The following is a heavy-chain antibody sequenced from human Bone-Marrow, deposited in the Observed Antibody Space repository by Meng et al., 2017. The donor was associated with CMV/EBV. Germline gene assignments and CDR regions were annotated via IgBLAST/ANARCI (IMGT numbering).Heavy chain of an antibody. V-gene: IGHV3-7*01. Sequence: GESLKISCAASGFTFSNYWMSWVRQTPGKGLEWVATIRQDGDEKFYVDSVKGRFTISRDNSKSTLYLQMNSLRAEDTAVYYCARDARVTIFGVVIDAFDIWGQGTMVTVSS. J-gene: IGHJ3*02. CDR2: IRQDGDEK. CDR3: ARDARVTIFGVVIDAFDI. CDR1: GFTFSNYW. D-gene: IGHD3-3*01.